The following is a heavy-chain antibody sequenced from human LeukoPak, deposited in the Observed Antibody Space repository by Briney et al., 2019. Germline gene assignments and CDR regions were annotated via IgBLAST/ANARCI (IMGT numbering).Heavy chain of an antibody. D-gene: IGHD2-15*01. Sequence: ASVKVSCKASGGTFSSYAISWVRQAPGQGLEWMGGIIPIFGTANYAQKFLGRVTITADESTSTAYMELSSLRSEDSAVYYCARVGCSGGSCYAVPYNWFDPWGQGTLVTVSS. CDR1: GGTFSSYA. CDR3: ARVGCSGGSCYAVPYNWFDP. CDR2: IIPIFGTA. V-gene: IGHV1-69*13. J-gene: IGHJ5*02.